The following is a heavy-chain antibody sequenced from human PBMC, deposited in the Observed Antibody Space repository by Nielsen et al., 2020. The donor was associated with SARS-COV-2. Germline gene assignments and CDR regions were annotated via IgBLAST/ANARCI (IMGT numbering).Heavy chain of an antibody. Sequence: WIRQPPGKGLEWVSAISSSGGGTYYADSVKGRFIISRDNSKNTLYLQMNSLRAEDTAVYYCARDRVWGSYRGLDYWGQGTLVTVSS. CDR3: ARDRVWGSYRGLDY. D-gene: IGHD3-16*02. V-gene: IGHV3-23*01. J-gene: IGHJ4*02. CDR2: ISSSGGGT.